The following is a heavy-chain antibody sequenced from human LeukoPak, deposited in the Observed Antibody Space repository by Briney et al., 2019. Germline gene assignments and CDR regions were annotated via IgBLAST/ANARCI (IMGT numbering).Heavy chain of an antibody. CDR3: ARALWSGPVYYGMDV. CDR1: GFTFSNAW. J-gene: IGHJ6*02. Sequence: GGSLRLSCAASGFTFSNAWMNWVRQAPGKGLEWVSSISSTSSYIYYADSVKGRFTISRDNAKNSLYLQMNSLRAEDTAVYYCARALWSGPVYYGMDVWGQGTTVTVSS. CDR2: ISSTSSYI. D-gene: IGHD3-10*01. V-gene: IGHV3-21*06.